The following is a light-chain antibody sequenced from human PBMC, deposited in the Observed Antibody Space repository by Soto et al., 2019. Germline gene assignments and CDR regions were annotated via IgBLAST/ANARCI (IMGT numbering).Light chain of an antibody. Sequence: DIQMTQSPSTMSASVGDRVTIICRASQTISSWLAWYQQKGGQAPKLLIYDASTLQTGVPSRFSGSGSGTDFTLTISYLQPEDFGTYYCQQFYNYTRTFGQGTKVDIK. J-gene: IGKJ1*01. CDR1: QTISSW. CDR2: DAS. CDR3: QQFYNYTRT. V-gene: IGKV1-5*02.